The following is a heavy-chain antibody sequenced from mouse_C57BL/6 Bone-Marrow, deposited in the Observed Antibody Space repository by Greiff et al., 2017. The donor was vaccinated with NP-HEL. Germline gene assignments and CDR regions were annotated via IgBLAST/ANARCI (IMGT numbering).Heavy chain of an antibody. CDR1: GFTFSDAW. CDR2: IRNKANNHAT. D-gene: IGHD2-2*01. CDR3: TMGLYGYDGGAMDY. J-gene: IGHJ4*01. V-gene: IGHV6-6*01. Sequence: EVKLMESGGGLVQPGGSMKLSCAASGFTFSDAWIDWVRQSPEKGLEWVAEIRNKANNHATYYAESVKGRFTISRDDSKSSVYLQKNSLRAEDTGIYYCTMGLYGYDGGAMDYWGQGTSVTVSS.